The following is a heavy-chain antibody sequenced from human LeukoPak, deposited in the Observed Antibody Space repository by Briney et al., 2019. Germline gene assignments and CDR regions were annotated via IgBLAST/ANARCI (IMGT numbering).Heavy chain of an antibody. CDR1: GFTFSTYI. V-gene: IGHV3-21*01. Sequence: GGSLRLSCAPSGFTFSTYIMNWVRQTPGKGLEWVSSIGTSTSYIYYADSVKGRFTISRDNAKNSLYLQMHSLRAEDTAVYYCATGGRFYYGSGRLGYWGQGTLVTVSS. D-gene: IGHD3-10*01. CDR2: IGTSTSYI. J-gene: IGHJ4*02. CDR3: ATGGRFYYGSGRLGY.